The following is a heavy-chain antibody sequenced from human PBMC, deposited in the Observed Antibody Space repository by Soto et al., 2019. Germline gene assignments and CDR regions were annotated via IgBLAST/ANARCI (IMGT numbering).Heavy chain of an antibody. D-gene: IGHD3-9*01. V-gene: IGHV4-31*03. J-gene: IGHJ4*02. CDR2: IYDSVNT. CDR1: GDSLSSGGHY. CDR3: ARVDHRGYFATLTDY. Sequence: TWETLSLTCSVSGDSLSSGGHYWSWIRQHPGKGLEWIGHIYDSVNTYYSPSLRSRVTISADMSKNQFSLNLRSVTAADTAVYYCARVDHRGYFATLTDYWGQGTLVTVSS.